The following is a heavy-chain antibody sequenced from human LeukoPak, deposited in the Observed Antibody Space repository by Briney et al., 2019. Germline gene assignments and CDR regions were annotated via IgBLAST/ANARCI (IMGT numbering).Heavy chain of an antibody. CDR1: GGSISSYY. D-gene: IGHD5-24*01. Sequence: SEALSLTCTVSGGSISSYYWSWIRQPPGKGLEWIGYIYYSGSTNYNPSLKSRVTISVDTSKNQFSLKLSSVTAADTAVYYCARGEMATIDYWGQGTLVTVSS. CDR2: IYYSGST. V-gene: IGHV4-59*01. CDR3: ARGEMATIDY. J-gene: IGHJ4*02.